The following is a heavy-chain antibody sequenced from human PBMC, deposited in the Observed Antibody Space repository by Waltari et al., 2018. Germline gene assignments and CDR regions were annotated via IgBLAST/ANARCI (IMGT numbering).Heavy chain of an antibody. Sequence: EVQLVQSGAEVKTPGESLKISCKGSGYSFTSYWIGRVRHTPGKGLEWRGIIYPGDSETRYSPCFQGQVTISADKSISTAYLQGSSLKASDTAMYYWARGSSGYYPGAFDIWGQGTMVTVSS. J-gene: IGHJ3*02. D-gene: IGHD3-22*01. CDR3: ARGSSGYYPGAFDI. CDR1: GYSFTSYW. V-gene: IGHV5-51*01. CDR2: IYPGDSET.